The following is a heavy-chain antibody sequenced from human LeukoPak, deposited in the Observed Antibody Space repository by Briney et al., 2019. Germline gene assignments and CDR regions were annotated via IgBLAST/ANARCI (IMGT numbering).Heavy chain of an antibody. CDR3: AVEYDSSGYYDY. V-gene: IGHV1-2*02. Sequence: ASVKVSCKASGYTFTGYYMHWVRQAPGQGLEWMGWINPNSGGTNYAQKFQGRVTMTRDTSISTAYMELSRLRSDDTAVYYCAVEYDSSGYYDYWGQGTLVTVSS. CDR1: GYTFTGYY. D-gene: IGHD3-22*01. J-gene: IGHJ4*02. CDR2: INPNSGGT.